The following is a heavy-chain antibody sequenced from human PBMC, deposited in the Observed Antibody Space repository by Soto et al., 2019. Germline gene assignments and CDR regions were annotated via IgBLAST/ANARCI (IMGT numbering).Heavy chain of an antibody. V-gene: IGHV3-11*06. CDR1: GFTFSDYY. CDR2: ISSSSSYT. Sequence: GGSLRLSCAASGFTFSDYYMSWIRQAPGKGLEWVSYISSSSSYTNYADSVKGRFTISRDNAKNSLYLQMNSLRAEDTAVYYCARDRDIVVVPAAISYGMDVWGQGTTVTVYS. CDR3: ARDRDIVVVPAAISYGMDV. J-gene: IGHJ6*02. D-gene: IGHD2-2*01.